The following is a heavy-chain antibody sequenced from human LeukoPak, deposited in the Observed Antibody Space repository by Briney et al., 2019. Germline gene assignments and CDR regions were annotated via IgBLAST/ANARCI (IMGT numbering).Heavy chain of an antibody. CDR1: GGTFSSYA. J-gene: IGHJ6*03. CDR3: ARETVVVTAIPYYYYMDV. V-gene: IGHV1-69*13. Sequence: SVKVSCKASGGTFSSYAISWVRQAPGQGLEWMGGIIPIFGTANYAQKFQGRVTITADESTSTAYMELSSLRSEDTAVYYCARETVVVTAIPYYYYMDVWGKGTTVTISS. D-gene: IGHD2-21*02. CDR2: IIPIFGTA.